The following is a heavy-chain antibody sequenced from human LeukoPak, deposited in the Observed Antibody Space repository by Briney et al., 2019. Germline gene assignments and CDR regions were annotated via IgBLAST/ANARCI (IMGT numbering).Heavy chain of an antibody. V-gene: IGHV3-9*01. D-gene: IGHD3-9*01. CDR1: GFTFDDYA. J-gene: IGHJ4*02. CDR3: AKGKYDILTGHIDY. Sequence: GGSLRLSCAASGFTFDDYAMHWVRQAPGKGLEWVSGISWNSGSIGYADSVKGRFTISRDNAKSSLYLQMNSLRAEDTALYYCAKGKYDILTGHIDYWGQGTLVTVSS. CDR2: ISWNSGSI.